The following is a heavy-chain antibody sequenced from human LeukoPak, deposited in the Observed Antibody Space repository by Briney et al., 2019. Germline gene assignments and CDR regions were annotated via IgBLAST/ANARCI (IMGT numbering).Heavy chain of an antibody. CDR3: ARHFDGPHPEGNSRLKWFDP. V-gene: IGHV4-34*01. CDR1: GGSFSGYY. J-gene: IGHJ5*02. CDR2: INQSGST. Sequence: SETLSLTCAVYGGSFSGYYWGWIRQPPGKGLEWIGEINQSGSTNYNPSLKSRVTLSADTSKNQFSLKLSSVTAADTAVFYCARHFDGPHPEGNSRLKWFDPWGQGTLATVSS. D-gene: IGHD1-1*01.